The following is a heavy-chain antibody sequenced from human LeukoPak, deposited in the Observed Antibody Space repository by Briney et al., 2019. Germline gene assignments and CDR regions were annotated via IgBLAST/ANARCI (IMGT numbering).Heavy chain of an antibody. J-gene: IGHJ5*02. CDR2: ISAYNGNT. D-gene: IGHD2-15*01. Sequence: ASVKVSCKASGSTFTGYSIHWVRQAPGQGLEWMGWISAYNGNTNYAQKLQGRVTLTTDTSTSTDYMELRSLRSDDTAVYYCAREGYCSGGTCYSTMNWFDPWGQGTLVTVSS. CDR1: GSTFTGYS. CDR3: AREGYCSGGTCYSTMNWFDP. V-gene: IGHV1-18*04.